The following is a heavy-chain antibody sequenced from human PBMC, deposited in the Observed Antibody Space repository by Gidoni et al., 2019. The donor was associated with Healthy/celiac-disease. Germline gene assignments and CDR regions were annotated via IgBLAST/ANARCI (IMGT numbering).Heavy chain of an antibody. CDR2: ISSSGSTI. CDR1: GFTFSSYE. V-gene: IGHV3-48*03. D-gene: IGHD2-15*01. J-gene: IGHJ2*01. CDR3: ASRPYCSGGSCYSKDWYFDL. Sequence: EVQLVESGGGLVQPGGSLRLSCAASGFTFSSYEMNWVRQAPGKGLEWVSYISSSGSTIYYADSVKGRFTISRDNAKNSLYLQMNSLRAEDTAVYYCASRPYCSGGSCYSKDWYFDLWGRGTLVTVSS.